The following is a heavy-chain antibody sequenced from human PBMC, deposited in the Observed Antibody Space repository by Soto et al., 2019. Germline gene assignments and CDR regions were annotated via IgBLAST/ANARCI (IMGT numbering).Heavy chain of an antibody. CDR3: ARDNSYCTNGVCYTDYYYGMDV. Sequence: QVQLVQSGAEVKKPGSSVKVSCKASGGTFSSYAISWVRQAPGQGLEWMGGIIPIFGTANYAQKFQGRVTITADKSTSTAYMELSSLRSEDTAVYYCARDNSYCTNGVCYTDYYYGMDVWGQGPTVTVSS. D-gene: IGHD2-8*01. CDR1: GGTFSSYA. J-gene: IGHJ6*02. V-gene: IGHV1-69*06. CDR2: IIPIFGTA.